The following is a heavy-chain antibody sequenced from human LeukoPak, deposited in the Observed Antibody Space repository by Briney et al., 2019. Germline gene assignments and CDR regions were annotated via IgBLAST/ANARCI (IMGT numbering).Heavy chain of an antibody. CDR1: GYTFTGYY. CDR3: ARLDIVVVPTHNWFDP. J-gene: IGHJ5*02. V-gene: IGHV1-2*04. Sequence: ASVKVSCKASGYTFTGYYMHWVRQAPGQGLEWMGWINPNSGGTNYAQKFQGWVTMTRDTSISTAYMELSRLRSDDTAVYYCARLDIVVVPTHNWFDPWGQGTLVTVSS. D-gene: IGHD2-2*01. CDR2: INPNSGGT.